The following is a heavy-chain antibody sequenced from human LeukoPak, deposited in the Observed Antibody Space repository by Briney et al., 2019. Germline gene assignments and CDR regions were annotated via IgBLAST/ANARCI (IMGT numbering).Heavy chain of an antibody. V-gene: IGHV1-8*01. Sequence: GASVKVSCKASGYTFTSYDINWVRQATGQGLEWMGWMNPNSGNTGYAQKFQGRVTMTRNTSISTAYMELSSLRSEDTAVYYCARGGQGIAAVYYYYGMDVWGQGTTVTVSS. D-gene: IGHD6-13*01. CDR1: GYTFTSYD. CDR3: ARGGQGIAAVYYYYGMDV. CDR2: MNPNSGNT. J-gene: IGHJ6*02.